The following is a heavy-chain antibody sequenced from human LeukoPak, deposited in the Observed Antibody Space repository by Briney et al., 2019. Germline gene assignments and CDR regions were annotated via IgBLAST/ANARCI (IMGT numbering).Heavy chain of an antibody. Sequence: SETLSLTCTVAGGSISSGDYYWSWIRQPPGKGLEWIGYIYYSGSTYYNPPLKSRVTISVDTSKNQFSLKLSSVTAADTAVYYCARVDDAFDIWGQGTMVTVSS. CDR3: ARVDDAFDI. CDR1: GGSISSGDYY. CDR2: IYYSGST. V-gene: IGHV4-30-4*01. J-gene: IGHJ3*02.